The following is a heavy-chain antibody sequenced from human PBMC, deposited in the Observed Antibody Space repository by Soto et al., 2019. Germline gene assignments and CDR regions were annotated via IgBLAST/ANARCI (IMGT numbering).Heavy chain of an antibody. CDR3: AKEWVYDSSGWSFDY. D-gene: IGHD3-22*01. V-gene: IGHV3-30*18. CDR2: ISNDGSNK. Sequence: PGGSLRLSCAASGFTFSSYGMHWGRQAPGKGLEWVAVISNDGSNKYYADSVKGRFTISRDNSKNTLYLQMNSLRAEDTAVYYCAKEWVYDSSGWSFDYWGPGPLVTVSS. CDR1: GFTFSSYG. J-gene: IGHJ4*02.